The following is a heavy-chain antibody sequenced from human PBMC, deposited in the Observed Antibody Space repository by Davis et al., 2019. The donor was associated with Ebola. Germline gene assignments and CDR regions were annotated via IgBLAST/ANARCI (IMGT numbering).Heavy chain of an antibody. V-gene: IGHV3-15*07. CDR1: GFTFSNAW. Sequence: PGGSLRLSCAASGFTFSNAWMNWVRQAPGKGLEWVGRIKSKTDGGTTDYAAPVKGRFTISRDDSKNTLYLQMNSLKTEDTAVYYCTTVSVPAARRLSYGMDVWGQGTTVTVSS. D-gene: IGHD2-2*01. J-gene: IGHJ6*02. CDR3: TTVSVPAARRLSYGMDV. CDR2: IKSKTDGGTT.